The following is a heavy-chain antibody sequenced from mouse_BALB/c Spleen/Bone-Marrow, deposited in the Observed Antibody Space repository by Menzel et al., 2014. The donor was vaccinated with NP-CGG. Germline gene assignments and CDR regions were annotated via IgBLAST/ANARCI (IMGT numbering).Heavy chain of an antibody. D-gene: IGHD4-1*01. Sequence: EVKLMESGAELVKSGASVKLSCTASGLNIKDTYMHWVKQRPERGLEWIGRIDPANGNTKYDPKFQGKATITADTSSNTAYLQLNSLTSEDTAVYYCTRWEYYAMDYWGQGTPVTVSS. V-gene: IGHV14-3*02. CDR3: TRWEYYAMDY. J-gene: IGHJ4*01. CDR1: GLNIKDTY. CDR2: IDPANGNT.